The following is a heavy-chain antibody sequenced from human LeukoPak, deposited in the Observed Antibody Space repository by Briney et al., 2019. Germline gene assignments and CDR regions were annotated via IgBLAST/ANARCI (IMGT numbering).Heavy chain of an antibody. CDR2: ISSSGSTI. D-gene: IGHD2-2*01. J-gene: IGHJ6*03. Sequence: GGSLRLSCAASGFTFSDYYMSWIRQAPGKGLEWVSYISSSGSTIYYADSVEGRFTISRDNAKNSLYLQMNSLRAEDTAVYYCARGQYQLPQYTTTDYMDVWGKGTTVTVSS. CDR1: GFTFSDYY. V-gene: IGHV3-11*04. CDR3: ARGQYQLPQYTTTDYMDV.